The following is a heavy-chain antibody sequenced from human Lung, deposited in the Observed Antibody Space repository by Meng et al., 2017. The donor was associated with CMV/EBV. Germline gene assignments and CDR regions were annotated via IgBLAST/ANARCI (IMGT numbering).Heavy chain of an antibody. V-gene: IGHV4-61*01. CDR2: IYYSGST. J-gene: IGHJ3*02. CDR1: GGSVSSGSYY. CDR3: ASMGRFSGSYDFWSGYSPHEGFDI. Sequence: SETLSLTCTVSGGSVSSGSYYWSWIRQPPGKRLEWIGYIYYSGSTNYNLSLKSRVTISVDTSKNQFSLKLSSVTATDTAVYYYASMGRFSGSYDFWSGYSPHEGFDIWGQGTMVTVSS. D-gene: IGHD3-3*01.